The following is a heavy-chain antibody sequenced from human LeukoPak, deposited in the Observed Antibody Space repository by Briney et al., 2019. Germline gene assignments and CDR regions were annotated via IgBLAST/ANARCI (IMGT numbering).Heavy chain of an antibody. CDR1: GFSVSNNY. CDR3: AKADYYDSSGYYPHFDY. V-gene: IGHV3-33*08. D-gene: IGHD3-22*01. J-gene: IGHJ4*02. Sequence: GGSLRLSCAVSGFSVSNNYMNWVRQAPGKGLEWVAVIWYDGSNKYYAESVKGRFIISRDNSKNTLYLQMNSLRAEDTAVYYCAKADYYDSSGYYPHFDYWGQGTLVTVSS. CDR2: IWYDGSNK.